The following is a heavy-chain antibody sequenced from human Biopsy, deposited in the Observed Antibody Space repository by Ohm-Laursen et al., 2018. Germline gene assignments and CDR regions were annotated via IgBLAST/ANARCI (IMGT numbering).Heavy chain of an antibody. Sequence: GTLSLTCGVYGGSFSGYYWSWIRQPPGKGLEWIGHIYYSVMTNYNPSLQSRVSISVDTSRNQVSLTLSSVTAADTAVYYCARDSGILNYGNFKYYHYYGMDVWGQGTKVTVSS. J-gene: IGHJ6*02. V-gene: IGHV4-59*01. CDR2: IYYSVMT. CDR3: ARDSGILNYGNFKYYHYYGMDV. CDR1: GGSFSGYY. D-gene: IGHD4-11*01.